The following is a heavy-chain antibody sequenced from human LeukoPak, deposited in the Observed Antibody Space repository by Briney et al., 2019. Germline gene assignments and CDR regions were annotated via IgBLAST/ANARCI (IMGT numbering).Heavy chain of an antibody. CDR2: IYWNDDK. Sequence: SGPTLVQPTQTLTLTYTFSGFSLSTSGVSVGWIRQPPVKALEWLALIYWNDDKRYSPSLKSRLTITKDTSKNQVVLTMTNMDPVETATYYCAHRVSDGDYVPFDYWGQGTLVTVSS. CDR3: AHRVSDGDYVPFDY. V-gene: IGHV2-5*01. CDR1: GFSLSTSGVS. J-gene: IGHJ4*02. D-gene: IGHD4-17*01.